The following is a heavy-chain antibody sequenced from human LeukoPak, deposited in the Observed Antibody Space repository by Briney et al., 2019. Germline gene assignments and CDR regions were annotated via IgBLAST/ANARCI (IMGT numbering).Heavy chain of an antibody. CDR2: ISSSSSYI. V-gene: IGHV3-21*01. Sequence: PGGSLRLSCAASGFTFSSYSMNWVRQAPGKGLEWVSSISSSSSYIYYADSVKGRFTISRDNAKNSLYLQMNSLRAEDTAVYYCARGGNSGCDCDYWGQGTLVTVSS. CDR1: GFTFSSYS. J-gene: IGHJ4*02. D-gene: IGHD5-12*01. CDR3: ARGGNSGCDCDY.